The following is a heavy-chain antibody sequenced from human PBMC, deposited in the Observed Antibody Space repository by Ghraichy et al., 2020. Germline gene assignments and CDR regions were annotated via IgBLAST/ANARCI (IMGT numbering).Heavy chain of an antibody. Sequence: SLNISCSVSGGSITSANYYWSWIRQHPGEGLEWIGYIYYSGNTYYNPSLKNRATISVDTSKNQFSLKLISVSAADTAVYYCARVRDGYNLDLWGQGTLVVVSS. J-gene: IGHJ4*02. D-gene: IGHD5-24*01. CDR1: GGSITSANYY. CDR2: IYYSGNT. V-gene: IGHV4-31*03. CDR3: ARVRDGYNLDL.